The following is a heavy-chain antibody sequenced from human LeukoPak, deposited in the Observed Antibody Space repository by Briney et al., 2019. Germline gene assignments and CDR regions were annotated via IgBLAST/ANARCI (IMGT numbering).Heavy chain of an antibody. CDR3: ARGRYDFWSGYQLPTALEPDY. CDR2: ISAYNGNT. J-gene: IGHJ4*02. CDR1: GYTFTSYG. V-gene: IGHV1-18*01. Sequence: ASVKVSCKASGYTFTSYGISWVRQAPGQGLEWMGWISAYNGNTNYAQKLQGRVTMTTDTSTSTAYMELRSLRSDDTAVYYCARGRYDFWSGYQLPTALEPDYWGQGTLVTVSS. D-gene: IGHD3-3*01.